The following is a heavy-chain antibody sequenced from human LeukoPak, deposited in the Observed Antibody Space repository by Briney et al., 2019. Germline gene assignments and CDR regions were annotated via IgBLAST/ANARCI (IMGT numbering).Heavy chain of an antibody. J-gene: IGHJ1*01. Sequence: GESLKISCKGSGYSFTSYWIGWVRQMPGKGLEWMGIIYPGDSDTRYSPSFQGQVTISADKSISTAYLQWSSLKASDTAMYYRARLTMVRGVAESYFQHWGQGTLVTVSS. CDR2: IYPGDSDT. D-gene: IGHD3-10*01. CDR3: ARLTMVRGVAESYFQH. V-gene: IGHV5-51*01. CDR1: GYSFTSYW.